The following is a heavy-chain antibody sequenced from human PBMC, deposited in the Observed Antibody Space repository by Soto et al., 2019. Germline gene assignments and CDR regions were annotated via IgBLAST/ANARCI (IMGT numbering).Heavy chain of an antibody. CDR2: IYYSGST. J-gene: IGHJ3*02. Sequence: QVQLQESGPGLVKPSQTLSLTCTVSGGSISSGDYYWSWIRQPPGKGLEWIGYIYYSGSTYYNPSLKSRVTISVDTSKNQFSLKLSSLTAADTAVYYCAREGHYYDSSGYNADAFDIWGHGTMVTVSS. CDR1: GGSISSGDYY. CDR3: AREGHYYDSSGYNADAFDI. D-gene: IGHD3-22*01. V-gene: IGHV4-30-4*01.